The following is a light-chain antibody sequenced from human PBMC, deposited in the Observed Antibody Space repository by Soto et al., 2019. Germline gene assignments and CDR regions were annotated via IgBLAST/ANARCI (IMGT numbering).Light chain of an antibody. V-gene: IGKV3-20*01. CDR1: QSVSNNY. CDR3: QQYGNTPWT. CDR2: GAS. Sequence: EIVLTQSPGTLSSSPGERPTLSCRASQSVSNNYLAWYQQKPGQAPRLLIYGASSRATGIPDRFSGSGSGTDFTLTISRLEPEEFAVFYCQQYGNTPWTFGQGTKVDIK. J-gene: IGKJ1*01.